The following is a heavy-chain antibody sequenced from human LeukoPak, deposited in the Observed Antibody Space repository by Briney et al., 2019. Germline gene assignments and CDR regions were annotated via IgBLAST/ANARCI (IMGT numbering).Heavy chain of an antibody. CDR3: AREFFYSSGTKSNRVDY. J-gene: IGHJ4*02. CDR2: INPNGGGT. Sequence: ASVKVSCKASGHTFTGYYMHWVRQAPGQGLEWMGWINPNGGGTNYAQKFQGRVTMTRDTSISTAYMELSRLRSEDTAVYYCAREFFYSSGTKSNRVDYWGQGTLVTVSS. V-gene: IGHV1-2*02. D-gene: IGHD6-19*01. CDR1: GHTFTGYY.